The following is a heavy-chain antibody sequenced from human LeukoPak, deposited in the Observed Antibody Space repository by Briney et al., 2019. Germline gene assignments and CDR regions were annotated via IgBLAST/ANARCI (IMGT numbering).Heavy chain of an antibody. J-gene: IGHJ6*02. CDR3: AKSNGYYYYYGMDV. D-gene: IGHD3-16*01. CDR1: GFTFSSYA. Sequence: GGSLRLSCAASGFTFSSYAMSWVRQAPGKGLEWVSAISGSGGSTYYADSVKGRFTISRDNSKNTLYLQMNSLRAEDTAVYYCAKSNGYYYYYGMDVWGQGTTVTVSS. CDR2: ISGSGGST. V-gene: IGHV3-23*01.